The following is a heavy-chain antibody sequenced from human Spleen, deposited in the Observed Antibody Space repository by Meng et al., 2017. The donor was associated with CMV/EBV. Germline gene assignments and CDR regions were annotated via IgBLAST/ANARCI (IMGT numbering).Heavy chain of an antibody. CDR3: ARGHREQLLSNHYYYGMDV. CDR2: LDEDGST. D-gene: IGHD6-6*01. CDR1: GGSISSSSYY. V-gene: IGHV4-39*07. J-gene: IGHJ6*02. Sequence: GSLRLSCTVSGGSISSSSYYWGWIRQPPGKGPEWIGELDEDGSTKYHPSLKSRVTISSDTSKNQFSLHLSSVTAADTAVYYCARGHREQLLSNHYYYGMDVWGQGTTVTVSS.